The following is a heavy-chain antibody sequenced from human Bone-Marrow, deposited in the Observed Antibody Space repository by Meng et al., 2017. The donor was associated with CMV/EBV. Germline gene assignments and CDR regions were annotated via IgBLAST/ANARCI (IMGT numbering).Heavy chain of an antibody. CDR2: INQSGST. D-gene: IGHD3-16*02. V-gene: IGHV4-34*01. J-gene: IGHJ4*02. CDR3: ARGALKGYAWGSYRYTLDY. CDR1: GGSDDY. Sequence: SQTLSLTCAVYGGSDDYWNWIRQFPGKGLEWIGEINQSGSTNYNPYLKSRVTISVDTSKNQFSLKLSSVTAADTAVYYCARGALKGYAWGSYRYTLDYWGQGTLVTVSS.